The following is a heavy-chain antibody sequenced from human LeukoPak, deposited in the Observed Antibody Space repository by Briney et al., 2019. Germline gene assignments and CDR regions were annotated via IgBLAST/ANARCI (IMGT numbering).Heavy chain of an antibody. V-gene: IGHV3-11*01. Sequence: GGSLRLSCAASGFTFSNYYMSWIRQAPGKGLEWVSYISSGGSTIYYADSVKGRFTISRDNAKNSLYLQMNSLRAEDTAVYYCASGDSSGWLYFDYWGQGTLVTVSS. CDR2: ISSGGSTI. CDR3: ASGDSSGWLYFDY. CDR1: GFTFSNYY. D-gene: IGHD6-19*01. J-gene: IGHJ4*02.